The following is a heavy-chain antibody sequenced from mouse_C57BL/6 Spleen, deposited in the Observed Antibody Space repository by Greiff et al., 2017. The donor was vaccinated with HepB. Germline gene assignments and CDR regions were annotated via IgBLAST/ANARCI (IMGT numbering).Heavy chain of an antibody. CDR3: ARLGTAPFAY. CDR1: GFTFSSYG. CDR2: ISSGGSYT. Sequence: EVQLVESGGDLVKPGGSLKLSCAASGFTFSSYGMSWVRQTPDKRLEWVATISSGGSYTYYPDSVKGRFTISRDNAKNTLYLQMSSLKSEDTAMYYCARLGTAPFAYWGQGTLVTVSA. D-gene: IGHD4-1*01. J-gene: IGHJ3*01. V-gene: IGHV5-6*01.